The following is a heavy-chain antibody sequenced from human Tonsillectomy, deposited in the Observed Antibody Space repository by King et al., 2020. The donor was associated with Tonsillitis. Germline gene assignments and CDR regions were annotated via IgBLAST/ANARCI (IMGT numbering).Heavy chain of an antibody. CDR3: ARLRGYYDSSAQY. Sequence: VQLVESGAEVKKPGESLKISCKGSGYSFTNYWIGWVRQMPGKGLEWMGIIYPDYSDIRYSPSFQGQVTISADKSISTAYLQRSSLKASDTSMYYCARLRGYYDSSAQYWGQGTLVTVSS. J-gene: IGHJ4*02. CDR2: IYPDYSDI. CDR1: GYSFTNYW. D-gene: IGHD3-22*01. V-gene: IGHV5-51*01.